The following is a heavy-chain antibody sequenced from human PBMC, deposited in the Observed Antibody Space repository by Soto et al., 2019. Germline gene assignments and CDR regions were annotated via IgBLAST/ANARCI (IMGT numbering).Heavy chain of an antibody. D-gene: IGHD4-17*01. Sequence: GGSLRLSCAASGFSFSSYAMGWVRQVPGKGLEWVSSISASGSTTYYADSVKGRFTISRDNSKNTLYLQMNSLRAEDTAIYYCAKLNDYGDYEPAFVFDYWGQGTLVTVSS. CDR2: ISASGSTT. J-gene: IGHJ4*02. CDR3: AKLNDYGDYEPAFVFDY. CDR1: GFSFSSYA. V-gene: IGHV3-23*01.